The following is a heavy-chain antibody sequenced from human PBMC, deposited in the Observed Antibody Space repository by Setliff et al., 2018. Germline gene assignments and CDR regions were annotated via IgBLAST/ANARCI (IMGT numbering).Heavy chain of an antibody. V-gene: IGHV3-23*01. CDR1: GFTFSTYD. Sequence: LRLSCAASGFTFSTYDMSGVRQAPGKGLEWVSAISASCDTTYYADSGRGRFTISRDNSKSTLYLQMNGLRAEDTAVYYCAGLALTGYDSSGYYYALEYYYNMDVWGKGTTVTVS. D-gene: IGHD3-22*01. CDR2: ISASCDTT. J-gene: IGHJ6*03. CDR3: AGLALTGYDSSGYYYALEYYYNMDV.